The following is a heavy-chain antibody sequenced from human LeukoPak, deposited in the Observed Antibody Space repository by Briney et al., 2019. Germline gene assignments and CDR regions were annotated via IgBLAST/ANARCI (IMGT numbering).Heavy chain of an antibody. D-gene: IGHD3-16*01. CDR3: ARGRILGLESFFGL. J-gene: IGHJ5*02. V-gene: IGHV3-48*03. CDR1: GFISSRYE. CDR2: AARSGGDI. Sequence: GGSLRLSCVVSGFISSRYEMHWVRQAPGKGLEWVSYAARSGGDIHYAPSVRGRFTSSSDTAENSVFLQMNNLRAEDTAVYYCARGRILGLESFFGLWGQGTLVTVSS.